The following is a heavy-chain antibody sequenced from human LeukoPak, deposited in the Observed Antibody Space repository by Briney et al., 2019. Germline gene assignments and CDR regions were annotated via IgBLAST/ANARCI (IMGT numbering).Heavy chain of an antibody. CDR2: YTGSGGST. V-gene: IGHV3-23*01. Sequence: GGSLTLSRAASGFTFSKCAMAWVRQIPGKGLEWISIYTGSGGSTYYTDSVKGRFTVSRDNSKNTLYLQMNNLRVDDTATYFCASRPAATLGPLDYWGQGTLVTVSS. CDR1: GFTFSKCA. J-gene: IGHJ4*02. D-gene: IGHD2-15*01. CDR3: ASRPAATLGPLDY.